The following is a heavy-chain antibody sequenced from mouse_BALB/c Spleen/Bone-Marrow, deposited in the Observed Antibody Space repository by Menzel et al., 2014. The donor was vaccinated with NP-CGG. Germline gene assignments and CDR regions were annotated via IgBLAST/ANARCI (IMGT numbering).Heavy chain of an antibody. Sequence: VMLVESGAELMKPGASVKISCKATGYTFSSYWIEWVKQRPGHGLEWIGEILPGSGSTNYNEKFKGMATFTADTSSNTAYVQLSSLTSEHSAVYYCARYYRYDYWGQGTTLTVSS. J-gene: IGHJ2*01. CDR1: GYTFSSYW. V-gene: IGHV1-9*01. CDR3: ARYYRYDY. CDR2: ILPGSGST. D-gene: IGHD2-14*01.